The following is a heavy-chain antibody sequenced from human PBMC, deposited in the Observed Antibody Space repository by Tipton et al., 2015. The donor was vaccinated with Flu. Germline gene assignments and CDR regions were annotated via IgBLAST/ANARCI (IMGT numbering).Heavy chain of an antibody. CDR3: GRQRNLVVADYDYYGTDV. CDR1: GGSVSSNSHL. CDR2: VHYRGSA. V-gene: IGHV4-30-4*08. Sequence: GLVKPSETLSLTCTVSGGSVSSNSHLWGWFRQPPGKGLEWIGYVHYRGSAYYNPSLRSRLTISVDESKSQFSLRLNSVAAADTAVYYCGRQRNLVVADYDYYGTDVWGQGTTVTVSS. J-gene: IGHJ6*02. D-gene: IGHD2-8*02.